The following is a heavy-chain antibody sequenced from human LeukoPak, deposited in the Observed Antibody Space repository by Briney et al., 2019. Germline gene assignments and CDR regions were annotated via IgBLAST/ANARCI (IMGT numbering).Heavy chain of an antibody. CDR2: IYYSGST. CDR1: GGSISSSSYY. CDR3: ARAYISSARNWFDP. V-gene: IGHV4-39*01. D-gene: IGHD6-6*01. Sequence: SETLSLTCTVSGGSISSSSYYWGWIRQPPGKGLGWIGSIYYSGSTYYNQSPKSRVTISVDTSKNQFSLKLSSVTAADTAVYYCARAYISSARNWFDPWGQGTLVTVSS. J-gene: IGHJ5*02.